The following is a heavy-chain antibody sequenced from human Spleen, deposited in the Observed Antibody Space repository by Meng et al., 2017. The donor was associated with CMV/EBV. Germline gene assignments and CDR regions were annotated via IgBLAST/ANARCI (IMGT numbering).Heavy chain of an antibody. CDR2: ISYDGNDK. J-gene: IGHJ3*02. V-gene: IGHV3-30*04. CDR3: AREGYTLGRFGAFDI. D-gene: IGHD2-2*02. Sequence: LKISCAASGFTFTTFSVHWVRQAPGKGLEWVADISYDGNDKYYADSVKGRFTISRDNSKNTLYLQMNSLRAEDSAVYFCAREGYTLGRFGAFDIWGQGTMVTVSS. CDR1: GFTFTTFS.